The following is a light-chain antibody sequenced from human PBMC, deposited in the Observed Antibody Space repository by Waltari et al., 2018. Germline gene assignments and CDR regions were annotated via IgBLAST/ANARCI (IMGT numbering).Light chain of an antibody. CDR1: SSKIGSNT. CDR2: SNN. Sequence: QSVLTQPPSASGTPGQRVTISCSGSSSKIGSNTVNWYQQFPGTAPKLLIYSNNQRPSGFPDRFSGSKSGTSASLAISGLQSEDEADYYCAAWDDSLNGRVFGTGTKVTVL. CDR3: AAWDDSLNGRV. J-gene: IGLJ1*01. V-gene: IGLV1-44*01.